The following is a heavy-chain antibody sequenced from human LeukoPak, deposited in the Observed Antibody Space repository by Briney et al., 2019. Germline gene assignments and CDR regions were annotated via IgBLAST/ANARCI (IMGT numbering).Heavy chain of an antibody. V-gene: IGHV4-59*01. Sequence: ASETLSLTCSVSGASISGYYYNWIRQPPGKGLEWIGYVYYSGITNFNPSLKSRVTMSVDTSKNQFSLEVSSVTAADTAVYYCARVLLSSGSSTWGQGTLVTVSS. D-gene: IGHD3-22*01. J-gene: IGHJ5*02. CDR2: VYYSGIT. CDR3: ARVLLSSGSST. CDR1: GASISGYY.